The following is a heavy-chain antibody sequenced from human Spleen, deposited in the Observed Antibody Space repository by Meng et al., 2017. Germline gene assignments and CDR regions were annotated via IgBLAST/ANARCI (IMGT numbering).Heavy chain of an antibody. V-gene: IGHV3-53*01. Sequence: GESLKISCAASGFTVSSNYMSWVRQAPGKGLEWVSVIYSSGRTYYAESVQGRFAISRDNSENTLYLQMNSLRAEDTAVYYCARTRTYGSGSSGSLNFDYWGQGTLVTVSS. J-gene: IGHJ4*02. CDR2: IYSSGRT. CDR3: ARTRTYGSGSSGSLNFDY. CDR1: GFTVSSNY. D-gene: IGHD3-10*01.